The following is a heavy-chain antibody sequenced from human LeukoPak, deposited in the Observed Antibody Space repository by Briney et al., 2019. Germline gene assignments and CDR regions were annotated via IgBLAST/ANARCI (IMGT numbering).Heavy chain of an antibody. CDR2: TSGGGRST. CDR3: ARERYFDY. J-gene: IGHJ4*02. V-gene: IGHV3-23*01. Sequence: PGGSLRLSCAASGFTFSTCAMSWVRQAPGKGLEWVSTTSGGGRSTDYADSVKGLFTISRDNSKNTLYLQMNSLRAEDTAVYYCARERYFDYWGQGTLVTVSS. CDR1: GFTFSTCA.